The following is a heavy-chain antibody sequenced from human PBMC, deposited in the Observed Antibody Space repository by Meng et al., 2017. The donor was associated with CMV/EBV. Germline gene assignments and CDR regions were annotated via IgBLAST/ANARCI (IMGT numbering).Heavy chain of an antibody. CDR3: ARVVPAAIFAERFDY. CDR2: IYYSGST. Sequence: SSGSITSSSDYWGWIRQPPGKGLEWIGNIYYSGSTYYNPSLKSRVTISVDTSKNQFSLKLTSVTAADTAVYYCARVVPAAIFAERFDYWGQGTLVTVSS. J-gene: IGHJ4*02. CDR1: SGSITSSSDY. D-gene: IGHD2-2*01. V-gene: IGHV4-39*01.